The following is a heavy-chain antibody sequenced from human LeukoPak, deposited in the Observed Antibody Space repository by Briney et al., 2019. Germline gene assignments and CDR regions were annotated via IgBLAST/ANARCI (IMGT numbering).Heavy chain of an antibody. CDR3: AKGAMVRGVLDY. V-gene: IGHV3-7*03. Sequence: GGSLRLSCAASGFTFSSYWMSWVRQAPGKGLEWVANIKKDGSEKYYVDSVKGRFTISRDNSKNTLYLQMNSLRAEDTAVYYCAKGAMVRGVLDYWGQGTLVTVSS. D-gene: IGHD3-10*01. CDR2: IKKDGSEK. CDR1: GFTFSSYW. J-gene: IGHJ4*02.